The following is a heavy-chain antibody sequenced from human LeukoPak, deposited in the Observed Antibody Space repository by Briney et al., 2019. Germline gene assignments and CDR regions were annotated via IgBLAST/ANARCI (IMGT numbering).Heavy chain of an antibody. CDR1: GGSFSGYY. Sequence: SETLSLTCAVYGGSFSGYYWSWIRQPPGKGLEWIGEINHSGSTNYNPSLKSRVTISVDTSKNQFSLKLSSVTAADTAAYYCARALPFSDIVVVPTYYYYGMDVWGQGTTVTVSS. CDR2: INHSGST. CDR3: ARALPFSDIVVVPTYYYYGMDV. J-gene: IGHJ6*02. D-gene: IGHD2-2*01. V-gene: IGHV4-34*01.